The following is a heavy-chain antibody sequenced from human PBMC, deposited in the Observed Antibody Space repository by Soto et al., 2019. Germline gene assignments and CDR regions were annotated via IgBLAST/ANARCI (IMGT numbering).Heavy chain of an antibody. CDR1: GGTFSSYA. CDR3: ARDLGSGWSYYYYGMDV. Sequence: ASVKVSCKASGGTFSSYAISWVRQAPGQGLEWMGGIIPIFGTANYAQKFQGRVTITADESTSTAYMELSSLRSEDTAVYYCARDLGSGWSYYYYGMDVWGQGTTATVSS. V-gene: IGHV1-69*13. D-gene: IGHD6-19*01. J-gene: IGHJ6*02. CDR2: IIPIFGTA.